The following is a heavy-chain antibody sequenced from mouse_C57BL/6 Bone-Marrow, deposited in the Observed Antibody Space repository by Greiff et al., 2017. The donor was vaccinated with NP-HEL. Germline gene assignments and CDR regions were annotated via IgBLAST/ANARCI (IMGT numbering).Heavy chain of an antibody. J-gene: IGHJ1*03. CDR1: GFTFSDYG. CDR3: ARVSGSSFLRYCGV. CDR2: ISSGSSTI. V-gene: IGHV5-17*01. D-gene: IGHD1-1*01. Sequence: EVKVEESGGGLVKPGGSLKLSCAASGFTFSDYGMHWVRQAPEKGLEWVAYISSGSSTIYYADTVKGRFTISRDNAKNTLFLQRTSLRYEDTAMYYGARVSGSSFLRYCGVGGTGTTVTVPS.